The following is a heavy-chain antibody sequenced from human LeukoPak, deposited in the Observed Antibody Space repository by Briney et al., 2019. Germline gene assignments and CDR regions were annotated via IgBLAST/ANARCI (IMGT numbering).Heavy chain of an antibody. V-gene: IGHV3-7*05. J-gene: IGHJ4*02. CDR3: ASQLGDAGY. Sequence: QPGGSLRLSCAPSGFTLSSFWMSWVRQSPGKGLEWVANIKRDGADKFYVDSVKGRFRTSRDNAMNSMYLQMNSMRAEDTVVYYCASQLGDAGYWGQGALVIVSS. D-gene: IGHD2-21*01. CDR2: IKRDGADK. CDR1: GFTLSSFW.